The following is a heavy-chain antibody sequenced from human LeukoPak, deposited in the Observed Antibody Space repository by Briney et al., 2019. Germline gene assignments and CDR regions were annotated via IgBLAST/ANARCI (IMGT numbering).Heavy chain of an antibody. D-gene: IGHD3-10*01. Sequence: SVKVSCKASGGTFLSHTFSWVRQAPGKGLEWMGKITPVIETANYAQTLQGRVSIYADKSTTTVYMDLSGLRPDDTAVYYCARVNLRGSNYNWFDPWGQGTRVTVSS. J-gene: IGHJ5*02. V-gene: IGHV1-69*08. CDR2: ITPVIETA. CDR1: GGTFLSHT. CDR3: ARVNLRGSNYNWFDP.